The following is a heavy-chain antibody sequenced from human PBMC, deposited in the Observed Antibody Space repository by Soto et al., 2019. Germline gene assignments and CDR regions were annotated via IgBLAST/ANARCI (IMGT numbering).Heavy chain of an antibody. J-gene: IGHJ4*02. V-gene: IGHV3-49*04. CDR2: IRRIAYGGTT. CDR1: GFNFAAYT. CDR3: SRSLAIYFVS. Sequence: PGGSLRLSCSASGFNFAAYTMSWVRLTPGKGLEWVGFIRRIAYGGTTDYAASVKGRFTISRDDSRKIVYLQMSRLKIEDTAVYYCSRSLAIYFVSWDQGTLVTVFS. D-gene: IGHD2-21*01.